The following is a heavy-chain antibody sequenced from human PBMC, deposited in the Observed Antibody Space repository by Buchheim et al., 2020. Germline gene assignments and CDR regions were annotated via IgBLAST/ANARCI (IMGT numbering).Heavy chain of an antibody. V-gene: IGHV3-48*01. CDR2: ISSSSSTI. CDR3: ASNRHQLDY. D-gene: IGHD1-14*01. J-gene: IGHJ4*02. Sequence: EVQLVESGGGLVQPGGSLRLSCAASGFTFSSYSMNWVRQAPGKGLEWVSCISSSSSTIYYADSVKGRFTISRDNSKNSLYLQMNSLRADDTAVYYCASNRHQLDYWGQGTL. CDR1: GFTFSSYS.